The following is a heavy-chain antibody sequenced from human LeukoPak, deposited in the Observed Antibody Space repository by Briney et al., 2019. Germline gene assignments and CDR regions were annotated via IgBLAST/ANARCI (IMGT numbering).Heavy chain of an antibody. V-gene: IGHV3-30*02. Sequence: GGSLRLSCRASRFSFSDYGMHWVRQAPGKGLEWVAFIQFDGSDEFYADSVKGRFTISRDNSKNTLYLQMNSLRTEDTSVYYCAEDQKLQPFHYWGQGTLVTVSS. J-gene: IGHJ4*02. D-gene: IGHD2-15*01. CDR2: IQFDGSDE. CDR3: AEDQKLQPFHY. CDR1: RFSFSDYG.